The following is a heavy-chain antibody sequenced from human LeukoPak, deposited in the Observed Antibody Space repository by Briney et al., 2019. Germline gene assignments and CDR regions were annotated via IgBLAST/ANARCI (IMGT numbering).Heavy chain of an antibody. J-gene: IGHJ3*02. V-gene: IGHV3-30*03. D-gene: IGHD3-22*01. Sequence: GGSLRLSCAASGFTFSGYGMHWVRQAPGKGLEWVAVISFDGRNKYYADSVKGRFTISRDNSKNTLYLQMNSLRAEDTAVYYCASPYYFDSSGLDAFDMWGQGTMVIVSS. CDR3: ASPYYFDSSGLDAFDM. CDR2: ISFDGRNK. CDR1: GFTFSGYG.